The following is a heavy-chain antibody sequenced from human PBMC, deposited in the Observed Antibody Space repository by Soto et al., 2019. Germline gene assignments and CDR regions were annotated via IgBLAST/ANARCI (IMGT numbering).Heavy chain of an antibody. CDR1: GFTFSIYW. CDR3: TRVGGSVSGMDV. CDR2: IDNAGSSA. D-gene: IGHD1-26*01. J-gene: IGHJ6*02. Sequence: EVQLVESGGGLVQPGGSLRLSCAASGFTFSIYWMHWVRQAPGKGPVWVSRIDNAGSSARYADSVKGRFTISRDNAKNTLYLQMNSLRAEDTAVYYCTRVGGSVSGMDVWGQGTTVTVSS. V-gene: IGHV3-74*01.